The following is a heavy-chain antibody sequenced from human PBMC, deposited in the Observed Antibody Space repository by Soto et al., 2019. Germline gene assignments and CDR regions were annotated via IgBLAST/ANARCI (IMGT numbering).Heavy chain of an antibody. V-gene: IGHV3-74*01. D-gene: IGHD1-1*01. CDR2: INDYGTTI. CDR3: ARGGLEPFDY. J-gene: IGHJ4*02. CDR1: GFTLGNYW. Sequence: GGSLRLSCAASGFTLGNYWMHWVRQAAGKGLVWVSRINDYGTTINYAESVEGRFIISRDDAKSEVYLQMNNLRAEDSAVYYCARGGLEPFDYWGQGALVTVSS.